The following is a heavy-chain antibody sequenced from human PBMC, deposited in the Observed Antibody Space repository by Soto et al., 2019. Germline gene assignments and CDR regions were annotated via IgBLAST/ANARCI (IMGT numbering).Heavy chain of an antibody. CDR1: GFTFSSYA. Sequence: LRLSCAASGFTFSSYAMSWVRQAPGKGLEWVSAISGSGSSTYYADSVKGRFTISRDNSKNTLYLQMNSLRAEDTAVYYCAKDQEFLRAVAGFDYWGQGTLVTVSS. CDR3: AKDQEFLRAVAGFDY. J-gene: IGHJ4*02. D-gene: IGHD6-19*01. V-gene: IGHV3-23*01. CDR2: ISGSGSST.